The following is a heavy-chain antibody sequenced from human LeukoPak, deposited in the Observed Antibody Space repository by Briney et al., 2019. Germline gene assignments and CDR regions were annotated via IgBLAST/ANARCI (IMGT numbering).Heavy chain of an antibody. CDR1: GFTLSNYA. V-gene: IGHV3-23*01. CDR2: ISGSGGRT. J-gene: IGHJ6*02. D-gene: IGHD6-13*01. CDR3: APGYSRSSYGMDV. Sequence: GGSLRLSCAASGFTLSNYAMNWVRQAPGKGLEWVSAISGSGGRTYYADSVKGRFTISRDNSKNTLYLQMSSLRAEDTAVYYCAPGYSRSSYGMDVWGQGTTVTVSS.